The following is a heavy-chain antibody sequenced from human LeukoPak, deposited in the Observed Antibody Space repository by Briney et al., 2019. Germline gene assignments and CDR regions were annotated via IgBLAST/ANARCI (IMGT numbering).Heavy chain of an antibody. J-gene: IGHJ4*02. D-gene: IGHD3-16*02. CDR3: AKEEVGYDYVWGSYRYISPNDY. CDR1: GFTFSSYA. Sequence: GGSLRLSCAASGFTFSSYAMSWVRQAPGKGLEWVSAISGGGGSTYYADSVKGRFTISRDNSKNTLYLQMNSLRAEDTAVYYCAKEEVGYDYVWGSYRYISPNDYWGQGTLVTVSS. CDR2: ISGGGGST. V-gene: IGHV3-23*01.